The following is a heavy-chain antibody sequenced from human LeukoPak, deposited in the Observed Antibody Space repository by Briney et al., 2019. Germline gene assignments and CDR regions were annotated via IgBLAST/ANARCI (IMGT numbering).Heavy chain of an antibody. CDR2: INPSGSST. D-gene: IGHD3-22*01. Sequence: GASVKVSCKASGYSFTSHYMHWVRQAPGQGLEWMGLINPSGSSTLYAQKFQGRVTMTRDMSTTTDYMELSSLRSEDTAVYYCASDPRKWFFRSSYWGQGTLVTVSS. CDR3: ASDPRKWFFRSSY. V-gene: IGHV1-46*01. J-gene: IGHJ4*02. CDR1: GYSFTSHY.